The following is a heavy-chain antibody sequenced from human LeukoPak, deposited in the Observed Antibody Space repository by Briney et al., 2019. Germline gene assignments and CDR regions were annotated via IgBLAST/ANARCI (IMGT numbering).Heavy chain of an antibody. CDR3: ATAFFNFDY. V-gene: IGHV3-21*01. J-gene: IGHJ4*02. D-gene: IGHD3-3*01. CDR2: ISSSSSYI. CDR1: GFTFSSYS. Sequence: GGSLRLSCAASGFTFSSYSMNWVRQAPGKGLEWVSSISSSSSYIYYADLVKGRFTISRDNAKNSLYLQMNSLRAEDTAVYYCATAFFNFDYWGQGTLVTVSS.